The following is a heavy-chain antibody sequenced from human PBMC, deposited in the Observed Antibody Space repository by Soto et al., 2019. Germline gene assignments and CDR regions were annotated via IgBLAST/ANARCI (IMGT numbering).Heavy chain of an antibody. CDR3: ARGVFDKYSSGQTIFDY. J-gene: IGHJ4*02. Sequence: QVQLVQSGAEVKKPGASVKVSCKASGYTFTGYYMHWVRQAPGQGLEWMGWINPNSGGTNYAQKFQGWVTMTRDTSISTAYMELSRLRSDDTAVYYCARGVFDKYSSGQTIFDYWGQGTLVTVSS. V-gene: IGHV1-2*04. CDR2: INPNSGGT. CDR1: GYTFTGYY. D-gene: IGHD6-19*01.